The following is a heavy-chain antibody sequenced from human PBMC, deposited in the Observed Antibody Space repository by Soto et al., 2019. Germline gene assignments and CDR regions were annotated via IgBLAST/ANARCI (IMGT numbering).Heavy chain of an antibody. CDR1: GGSISSGGYS. J-gene: IGHJ4*02. D-gene: IGHD3-22*01. CDR2: IYHSGST. V-gene: IGHV4-30-2*01. Sequence: QLQLQESGSGLVKPSQTLSLTCAVSGGSISSGGYSWSWIRQPPGKGLEWIGYIYHSGSTYYNPSLKSRVTISVDTSKNQFSLKLSSVTAADTAVYYCARGEQGYYYSSGYSYFDYWGQGTLVTVSS. CDR3: ARGEQGYYYSSGYSYFDY.